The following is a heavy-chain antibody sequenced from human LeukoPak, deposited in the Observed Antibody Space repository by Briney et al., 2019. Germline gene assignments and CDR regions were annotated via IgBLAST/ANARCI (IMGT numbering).Heavy chain of an antibody. CDR1: GFTFSSYA. CDR3: ARDRGYSYGWYFDY. V-gene: IGHV3-23*01. Sequence: HPGGSLRLSCAASGFTFSSYAMSWVRQAPGKGLEWVSAISGSGGSTYYADSVKGRFTISRDNAKNSLYLQMNSLRAEDTAVYYCARDRGYSYGWYFDYWGQGTLVTVSS. CDR2: ISGSGGST. D-gene: IGHD5-18*01. J-gene: IGHJ4*02.